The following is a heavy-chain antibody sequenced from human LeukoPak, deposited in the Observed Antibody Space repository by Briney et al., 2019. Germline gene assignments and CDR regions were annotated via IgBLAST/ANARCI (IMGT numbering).Heavy chain of an antibody. V-gene: IGHV1-2*02. D-gene: IGHD1-26*01. CDR3: ARDYVGATTSERNYYYYYYMDV. Sequence: GASVKVSCKASGYTFTGYYMHWVRQAPGQGLEWMGWINPNSGGTNYAQKFQGRVTMTRDTSISTAYMELSRLRSDDTAVYYCARDYVGATTSERNYYYYYYMDVWGKGTTVTVSS. CDR1: GYTFTGYY. CDR2: INPNSGGT. J-gene: IGHJ6*03.